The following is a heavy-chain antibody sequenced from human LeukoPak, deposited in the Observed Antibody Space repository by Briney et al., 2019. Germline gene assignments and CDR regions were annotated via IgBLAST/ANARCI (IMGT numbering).Heavy chain of an antibody. CDR3: AKEGVASGP. CDR1: GFTFSNHD. CDR2: ISGGGGST. D-gene: IGHD2-8*02. Sequence: GGSLRLSCAASGFTFSNHDMSWVRQAPGKGLEWVAGISGGGGSTHNADSVKGRFTISRDNSKNTLFLQMNSLRAEDTAVYYCAKEGVASGPWGQGTLVTVSS. J-gene: IGHJ5*02. V-gene: IGHV3-23*01.